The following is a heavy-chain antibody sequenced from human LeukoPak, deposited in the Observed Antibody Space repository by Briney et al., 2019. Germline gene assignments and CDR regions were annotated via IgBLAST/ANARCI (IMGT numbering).Heavy chain of an antibody. J-gene: IGHJ4*02. CDR1: GFTVSIFA. V-gene: IGHV3-23*01. D-gene: IGHD1-26*01. Sequence: PGGSLRLSCAASGFTVSIFAMSWVRQAPGKGLEWVSTISGGGGSTFYADSVRGRLTISRDNSKNTLYLQVNSLRAEDTAVYYCAKDYSGSYYYFDYWGQGTLVTVSS. CDR2: ISGGGGST. CDR3: AKDYSGSYYYFDY.